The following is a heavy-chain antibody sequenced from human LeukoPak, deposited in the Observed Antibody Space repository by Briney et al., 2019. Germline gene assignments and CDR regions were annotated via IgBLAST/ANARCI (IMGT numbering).Heavy chain of an antibody. J-gene: IGHJ4*02. CDR2: ISSSSSYI. CDR1: GFTFSSYS. D-gene: IGHD2-2*01. CDR3: ARDLGYCSSTSCPRPGYLDY. V-gene: IGHV3-21*01. Sequence: GGSLRLSCAASGFTFSSYSMTWVRQAPGKGLEWVSSISSSSSYIYYADSVKGRFTISRDNAKNSLYLQMNSLRAEDTAVYYCARDLGYCSSTSCPRPGYLDYWGQGTLVTVSS.